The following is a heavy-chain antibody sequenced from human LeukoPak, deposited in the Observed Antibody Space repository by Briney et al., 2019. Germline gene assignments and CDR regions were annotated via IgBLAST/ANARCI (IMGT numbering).Heavy chain of an antibody. Sequence: SETLSPTCTVSGGSISSSSYYWGWIRQPPGKGLEWIGSIYYSGSTYYNPSLKSRVTISVDTSKNQFSLKLSSVTAADTAVYYCARQSGSHAYYYYGMDVWGQGTTVTVSS. V-gene: IGHV4-39*01. J-gene: IGHJ6*02. CDR1: GGSISSSSYY. D-gene: IGHD1-26*01. CDR2: IYYSGST. CDR3: ARQSGSHAYYYYGMDV.